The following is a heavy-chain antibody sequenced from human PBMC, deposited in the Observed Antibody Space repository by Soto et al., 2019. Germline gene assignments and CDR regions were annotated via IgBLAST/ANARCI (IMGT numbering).Heavy chain of an antibody. CDR3: AALGAQIY. J-gene: IGHJ4*02. CDR1: GFTFSDYD. CDR2: IGHAGDT. V-gene: IGHV3-13*01. Sequence: VQLVESGGGLVQPGGSLRLSCAAPGFTFSDYDMHWVRQARGKGLEWVSSIGHAGDTYSGDSVKGRFTISRENAKNTFHLQMNSLRAGDTAVYYRAALGAQIYWGQGALVTVSS. D-gene: IGHD7-27*01.